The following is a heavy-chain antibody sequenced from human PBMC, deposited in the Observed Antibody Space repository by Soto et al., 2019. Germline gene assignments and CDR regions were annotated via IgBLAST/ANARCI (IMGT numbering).Heavy chain of an antibody. V-gene: IGHV1-3*01. CDR1: GYTFTSYA. J-gene: IGHJ3*02. Sequence: ASVKVSCKASGYTFTSYAMHWVRQAPGQRLEWMGWINAGNGNTKYSQKFQGRVTITRDTSASTAYMELSSLRSEDTAVYYCAIVWRDIVVVVAATGAAFDIWGQGTMVTVSS. D-gene: IGHD2-15*01. CDR2: INAGNGNT. CDR3: AIVWRDIVVVVAATGAAFDI.